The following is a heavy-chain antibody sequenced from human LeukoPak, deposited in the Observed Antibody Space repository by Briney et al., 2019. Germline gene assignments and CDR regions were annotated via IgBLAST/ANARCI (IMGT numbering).Heavy chain of an antibody. CDR2: MNPNSGNT. V-gene: IGHV1-8*03. J-gene: IGHJ4*02. CDR1: GYTFTSYD. D-gene: IGHD6-6*01. CDR3: ARVAGAARLPVY. Sequence: EASVKVSCKASGYTFTSYDINWVRQATGQGLEWMGWMNPNSGNTGYAQKFQGRVTITRNTSISTAYMELSNLRSEDTAVYYCARVAGAARLPVYWGQGTLVTVSS.